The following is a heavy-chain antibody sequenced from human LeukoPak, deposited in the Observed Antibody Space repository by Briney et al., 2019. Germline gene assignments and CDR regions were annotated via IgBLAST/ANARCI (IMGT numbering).Heavy chain of an antibody. V-gene: IGHV4-4*02. D-gene: IGHD3-3*01. CDR3: ARDTSPLRFLEWLSPASDAFDI. CDR2: IYHIGST. J-gene: IGHJ3*02. CDR1: GGSISSSNW. Sequence: PSGTLSLTCAVSGGSISSSNWWSWVREPPGKGLEWIGEIYHIGSTNYNPSLKSRVTISVDKSKNQFSLKLSSVTAADTAVHYCARDTSPLRFLEWLSPASDAFDIWGQGTMVTVSS.